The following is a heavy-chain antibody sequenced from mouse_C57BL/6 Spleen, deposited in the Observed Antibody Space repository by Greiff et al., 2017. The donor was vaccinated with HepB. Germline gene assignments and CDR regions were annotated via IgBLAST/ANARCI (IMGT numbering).Heavy chain of an antibody. J-gene: IGHJ2*01. Sequence: EVQLQQSGPELVKPGASVKISCKASGYTFTDYYMNWVKQSHGKSLEWIGDINPNNGGTSYNQKFKGKATLTVDKSSSTAYMELRSLTSEDSAVYYCARWGLDFDYWGQGTTLTVSS. CDR3: ARWGLDFDY. CDR1: GYTFTDYY. CDR2: INPNNGGT. V-gene: IGHV1-26*01.